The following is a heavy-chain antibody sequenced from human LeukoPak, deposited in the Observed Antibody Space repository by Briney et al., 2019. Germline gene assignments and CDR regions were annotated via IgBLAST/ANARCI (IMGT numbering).Heavy chain of an antibody. CDR3: AKTSYYDFWSGSGYYYYMDV. J-gene: IGHJ6*03. CDR1: GFTFSSYN. Sequence: TGGSLRLSCAAPGFTFSSYNMNWVRQAPGKGLERVSSITSSSTYIYYADSVKGRFTISRDNSKNTLYLQMNSLRAEDTAVYYCAKTSYYDFWSGSGYYYYMDVWGKGTTVTVSS. CDR2: ITSSSTYI. D-gene: IGHD3-3*01. V-gene: IGHV3-21*01.